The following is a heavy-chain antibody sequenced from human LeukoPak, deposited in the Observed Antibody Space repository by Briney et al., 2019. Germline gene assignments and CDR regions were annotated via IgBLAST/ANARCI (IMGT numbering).Heavy chain of an antibody. D-gene: IGHD3-22*01. CDR1: GGSISTSYY. V-gene: IGHV4-39*01. Sequence: SETLSLTCTVSGGSISTSYYWGWIRQPPGKGLEWIGTIYYSGRTYYNPSLKSRVTIFVDTSKNQFSLKVNSVTAADTAVYYCARLADYDSSPLDYWGQGNLVTVSS. J-gene: IGHJ4*02. CDR3: ARLADYDSSPLDY. CDR2: IYYSGRT.